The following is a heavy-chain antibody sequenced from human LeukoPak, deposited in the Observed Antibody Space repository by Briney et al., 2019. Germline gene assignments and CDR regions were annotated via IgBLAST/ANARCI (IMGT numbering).Heavy chain of an antibody. Sequence: SETLSLTCAVYGGTFSGYYWTWIRQPPGKGLEWIGEINQSGRTTYNPSLKSRVTISVDTSKNQFSHSLRSVTAADTAVYYCARAQARWLGELSVPEYLPYWGEGTPVTVS. D-gene: IGHD3-10*01. CDR1: GGTFSGYY. J-gene: IGHJ1*01. CDR2: INQSGRT. CDR3: ARAQARWLGELSVPEYLPY. V-gene: IGHV4-34*01.